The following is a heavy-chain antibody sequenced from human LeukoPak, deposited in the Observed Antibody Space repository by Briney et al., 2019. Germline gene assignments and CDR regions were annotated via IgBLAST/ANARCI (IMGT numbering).Heavy chain of an antibody. D-gene: IGHD2-15*01. CDR3: ARGCSGGSCYSGGAFDI. Sequence: ASVKVSCKASGYTFTSYGISWVRQAPGQGLEWMGWINPNSGGTNYAQKFQGRVTMTRDTSISTAYMELSRLRSDDTAVYYCARGCSGGSCYSGGAFDIWGQGTMVTVSS. V-gene: IGHV1-2*02. CDR2: INPNSGGT. CDR1: GYTFTSYG. J-gene: IGHJ3*02.